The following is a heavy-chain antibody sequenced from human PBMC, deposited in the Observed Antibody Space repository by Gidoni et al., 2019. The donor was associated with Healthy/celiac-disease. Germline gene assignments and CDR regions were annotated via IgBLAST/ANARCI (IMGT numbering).Heavy chain of an antibody. D-gene: IGHD6-13*01. CDR2: ISWNSGSI. Sequence: EVQLVESGGGLVQPGRSLRLSCAASGFTFDDYAMHWVRQAPGKGLEWVSGISWNSGSIGYADSVKGRFTISRDNAKNSLYLQMNSLRAEDTALYYCAKDRLRRSSHWYFDLWGRGTLVTVSS. CDR1: GFTFDDYA. J-gene: IGHJ2*01. V-gene: IGHV3-9*01. CDR3: AKDRLRRSSHWYFDL.